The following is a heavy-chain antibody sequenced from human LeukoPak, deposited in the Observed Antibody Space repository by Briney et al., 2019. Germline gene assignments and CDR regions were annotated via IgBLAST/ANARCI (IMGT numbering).Heavy chain of an antibody. CDR3: AKGSHRRGWDWFDS. CDR1: GFTFSSYE. V-gene: IGHV3-48*03. CDR2: ISSSGNSI. J-gene: IGHJ5*01. D-gene: IGHD5-12*01. Sequence: GGSLRLSCVASGFTFSSYEVSWVRQAPGKGLEWVSYISSSGNSIEYADSVKGRFTISRDNAKNSLYLQMNSLRAEDTAVYYCAKGSHRRGWDWFDSWGQGTLVTVSS.